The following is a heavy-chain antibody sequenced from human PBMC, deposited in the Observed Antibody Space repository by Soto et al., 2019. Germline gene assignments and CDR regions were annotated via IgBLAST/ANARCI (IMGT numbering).Heavy chain of an antibody. D-gene: IGHD3-10*01. Sequence: TLSLTCTVSGGSISSGDYYWGWIRQPPGRGLEWIGYIYYSGSTYYNPSLKSRVTISVDTSKNQFSLKLSSVTAADTAVYYCARGGSRVRGVIIGYYYYGMDVWGQGTTVTVSS. J-gene: IGHJ6*02. CDR2: IYYSGST. CDR3: ARGGSRVRGVIIGYYYYGMDV. V-gene: IGHV4-30-4*01. CDR1: GGSISSGDYY.